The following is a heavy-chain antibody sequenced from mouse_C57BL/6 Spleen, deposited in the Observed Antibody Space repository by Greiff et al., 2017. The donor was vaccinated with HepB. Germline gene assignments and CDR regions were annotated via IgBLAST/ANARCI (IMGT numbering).Heavy chain of an antibody. CDR3: AIYYGKGDAMDY. CDR1: GYTFTSYG. CDR2: IYPRSGNT. Sequence: QVQLQQSGAELARPGASVKLSCKASGYTFTSYGISWVKQRTGQGLEWIGEIYPRSGNTYYNEKFKGKATRTADKSSSTAYMELRSLTSEDSAVYFCAIYYGKGDAMDYWGQGTSVTVSS. V-gene: IGHV1-81*01. J-gene: IGHJ4*01. D-gene: IGHD2-1*01.